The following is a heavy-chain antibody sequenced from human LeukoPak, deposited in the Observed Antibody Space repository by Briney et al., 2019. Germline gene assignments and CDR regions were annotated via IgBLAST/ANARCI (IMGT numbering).Heavy chain of an antibody. CDR1: GFTFSSYA. J-gene: IGHJ4*02. Sequence: GGSLRLSCAASGFTFSSYAMSWVRQAPGKGLEWVSAISGSGGSTYYADSVKGRFTVSRDNSKNTLYLQMNSLRAEDTAVYYCAKDPSGRGPRNEADYWGQGTLVTVSS. CDR2: ISGSGGST. CDR3: AKDPSGRGPRNEADY. D-gene: IGHD6-25*01. V-gene: IGHV3-23*01.